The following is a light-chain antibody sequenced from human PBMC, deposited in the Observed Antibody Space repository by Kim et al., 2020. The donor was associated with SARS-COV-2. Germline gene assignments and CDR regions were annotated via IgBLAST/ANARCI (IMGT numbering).Light chain of an antibody. CDR3: QSRDSGGNVV. V-gene: IGLV3-19*01. CDR1: SLRSYY. Sequence: SSELTQDPAVSVALGQTVRITCQGDSLRSYYANWYQQKPRQAPLLVIFGRNNRTSGNPDRFSGSTSGNTASLTISGAQAEDEADFYCQSRDSGGNVVFGGGTQLTVL. J-gene: IGLJ2*01. CDR2: GRN.